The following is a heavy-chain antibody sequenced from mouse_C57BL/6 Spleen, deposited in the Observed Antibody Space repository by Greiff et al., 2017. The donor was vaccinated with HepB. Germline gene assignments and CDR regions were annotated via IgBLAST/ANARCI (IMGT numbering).Heavy chain of an antibody. Sequence: QVQLQQPGAELVKPGASVKLSCKASGYTFTSYWMQWVKLRPGQGLEWIGEIDPSDSYTNYNQKFKGKATLTVDTSSSTAYMQLSSLTSEDSAVYYCARGMGGNPGYWGQGTTLTVSS. CDR2: IDPSDSYT. D-gene: IGHD2-1*01. CDR3: ARGMGGNPGY. CDR1: GYTFTSYW. J-gene: IGHJ2*01. V-gene: IGHV1-50*01.